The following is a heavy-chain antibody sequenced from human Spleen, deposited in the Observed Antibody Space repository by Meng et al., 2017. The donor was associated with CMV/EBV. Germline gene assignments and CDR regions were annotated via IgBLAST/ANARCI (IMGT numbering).Heavy chain of an antibody. Sequence: SETLSLTCTVSGGSISSYYWSWIRQPPGKGLEWIGYIYYSGSTNYNPSLKSRVTISVDTSKNQFPLKLSSVTAADTAVYYCARVRVRAGYSSSWYVDYFDYWGQGTLVTVSS. J-gene: IGHJ4*02. CDR3: ARVRVRAGYSSSWYVDYFDY. D-gene: IGHD6-13*01. V-gene: IGHV4-59*01. CDR2: IYYSGST. CDR1: GGSISSYY.